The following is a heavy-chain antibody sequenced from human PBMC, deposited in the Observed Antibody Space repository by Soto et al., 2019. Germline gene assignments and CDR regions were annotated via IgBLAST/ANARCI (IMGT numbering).Heavy chain of an antibody. V-gene: IGHV3-30*03. CDR1: GFIFRNFG. D-gene: IGHD1-26*01. J-gene: IGHJ4*02. Sequence: QVQLVESGGGVVQPGRSLRLSCAASGFIFRNFGMHWVRRAPGKGLEWVAVISGDGNAKYYPDSMKGRFTISSDNFNNALYLQLNSLRPEDTAVYHCVQGASTAHQPLDSWGQGVLVTVSS. CDR2: ISGDGNAK. CDR3: VQGASTAHQPLDS.